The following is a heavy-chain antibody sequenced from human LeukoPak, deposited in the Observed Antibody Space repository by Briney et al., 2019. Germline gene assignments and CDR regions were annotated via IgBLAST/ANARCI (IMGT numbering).Heavy chain of an antibody. D-gene: IGHD1-14*01. J-gene: IGHJ4*02. CDR2: IIPIFSTA. Sequence: ASVKVSCKASGGTFSSYAISWVRQAPGQGLEWMGGIIPIFSTANYAQRFQGRVTITADESTSTAYMELSSLRSEDTAVYYCAILTGGFDYWGQGTLVTVSS. V-gene: IGHV1-69*13. CDR1: GGTFSSYA. CDR3: AILTGGFDY.